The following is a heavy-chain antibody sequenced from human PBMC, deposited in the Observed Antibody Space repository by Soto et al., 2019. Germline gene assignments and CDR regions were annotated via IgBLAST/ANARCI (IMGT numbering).Heavy chain of an antibody. CDR1: GFNFSSYA. J-gene: IGHJ6*02. V-gene: IGHV3-33*01. CDR3: ASGSSGPPREYYYYGMDV. CDR2: LWYDGSHK. Sequence: QVQLVESGGGVVQPGRSLRLSCAASGFNFSSYAMHWVRQAPGKGLEWVALLWYDGSHKNYADSVKGRFTISRDNSKNTLYLEMNSLRVEDTAVYYCASGSSGPPREYYYYGMDVWGQGTTVTVSS. D-gene: IGHD3-22*01.